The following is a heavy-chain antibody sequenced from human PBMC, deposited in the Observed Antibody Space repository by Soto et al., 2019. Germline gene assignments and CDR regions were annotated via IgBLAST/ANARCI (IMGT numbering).Heavy chain of an antibody. CDR1: GGSFSGYY. CDR3: ARSPVYYDILTGYYRHYYYYYGMDV. CDR2: INHSGST. Sequence: PSETLSLTCAVYGGSFSGYYWSWIRQPPGKGLEWIGEINHSGSTNYNPSLKSRVTISVDTSKNQFSLKLSSVTAADTAVYYCARSPVYYDILTGYYRHYYYYYGMDVWGQGTTVTVS. V-gene: IGHV4-34*01. D-gene: IGHD3-9*01. J-gene: IGHJ6*02.